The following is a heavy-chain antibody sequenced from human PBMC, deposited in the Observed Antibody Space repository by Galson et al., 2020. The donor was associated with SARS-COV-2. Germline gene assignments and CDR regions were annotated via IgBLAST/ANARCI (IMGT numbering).Heavy chain of an antibody. Sequence: GGSLRLSCAASGFTFSSYGMHWVRQAPGKGLEWVAVISYDGSNKYYADSVKGRFTISRDNSKNTLYLQINSLRAEDTAVYYCAKRLGHYGGNVGYFDYWGQGTLVTVSS. D-gene: IGHD4-17*01. V-gene: IGHV3-30*18. CDR2: ISYDGSNK. CDR3: AKRLGHYGGNVGYFDY. J-gene: IGHJ4*02. CDR1: GFTFSSYG.